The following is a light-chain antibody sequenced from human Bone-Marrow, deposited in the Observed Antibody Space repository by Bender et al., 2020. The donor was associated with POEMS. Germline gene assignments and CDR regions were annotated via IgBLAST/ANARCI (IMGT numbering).Light chain of an antibody. Sequence: QSVLTQPPSASGTPGQRVTISCSGSSSKFGSYPVNWYQQLPGAAPKLVIFNNSQRPSGVPYRFSGSNSGTSASLAISGLLSDDEAEFYCATWDDSLNGWVFGGGTKLTVL. CDR1: SSKFGSYP. J-gene: IGLJ3*02. V-gene: IGLV1-44*01. CDR2: NNS. CDR3: ATWDDSLNGWV.